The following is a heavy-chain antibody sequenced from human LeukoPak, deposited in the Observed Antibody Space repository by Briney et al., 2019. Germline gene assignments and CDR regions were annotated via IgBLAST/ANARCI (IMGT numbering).Heavy chain of an antibody. Sequence: PSETLSLTCTVSGGSISSYYWSWIRQPPGKGLEWIGYIYYSGSTNYNPSLKSRVTISVDTSKNQFSLKLSSVTAADTAVYYCARPGSGWYSIFDYWGQGTLVTVSS. CDR3: ARPGSGWYSIFDY. CDR1: GGSISSYY. CDR2: IYYSGST. J-gene: IGHJ4*02. D-gene: IGHD6-19*01. V-gene: IGHV4-59*08.